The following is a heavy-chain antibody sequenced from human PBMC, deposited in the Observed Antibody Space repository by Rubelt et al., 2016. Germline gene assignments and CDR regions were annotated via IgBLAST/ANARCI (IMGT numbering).Heavy chain of an antibody. CDR3: ARGTMVRGAPDV. D-gene: IGHD3-10*01. CDR2: ISVYNGNT. Sequence: QVQLVQSGAEVKKPGASVKVSCKASGYTFTSYGISWVRQAPGQGLEWMGWISVYNGNTNYAQKLQCRVTMTTDPATSTADMELRSLRSDDTAVYYCARGTMVRGAPDVWGQGTTVTVSS. CDR1: GYTFTSYG. V-gene: IGHV1-18*01. J-gene: IGHJ6*02.